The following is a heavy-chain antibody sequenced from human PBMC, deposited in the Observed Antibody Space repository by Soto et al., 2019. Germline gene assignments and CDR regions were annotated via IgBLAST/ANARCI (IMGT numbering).Heavy chain of an antibody. CDR3: AREYSSSSGGYYYYYGMDV. D-gene: IGHD6-6*01. Sequence: EVQLVESGGGLVQPGGSLRLSCAASGFTFSSYEMNWVRQAPGKGLEWVSYISSSGSTISYADSVKGRFAIYRDNAKNSLYLQMNSLGAEDTAVYYCAREYSSSSGGYYYYYGMDVWGQGTTVTVSS. V-gene: IGHV3-48*03. CDR2: ISSSGSTI. J-gene: IGHJ6*02. CDR1: GFTFSSYE.